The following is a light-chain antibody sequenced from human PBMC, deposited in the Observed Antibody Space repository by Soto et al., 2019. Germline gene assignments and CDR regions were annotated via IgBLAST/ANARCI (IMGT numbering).Light chain of an antibody. CDR1: SSDVGGYNY. Sequence: QSALTQPASVSGSPGQSITISCTGTSSDVGGYNYVSWYQQHPGEAPKLMIYDVSNRPSGVSNRFSGSKSGNTASLTISGLQAEDEADYYCSSYIGSSTLGVFGTGTKVTVL. CDR2: DVS. V-gene: IGLV2-14*01. J-gene: IGLJ1*01. CDR3: SSYIGSSTLGV.